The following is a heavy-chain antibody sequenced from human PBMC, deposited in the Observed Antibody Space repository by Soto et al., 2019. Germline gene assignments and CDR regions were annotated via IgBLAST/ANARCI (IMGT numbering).Heavy chain of an antibody. Sequence: QVQLVESGGGLVKPGGSLRLSCEASGFTFSDYYMSWIRQAPGKGLEWISYISGSGSTVNYADSVKGRFPISRNNAKKSLYVQMTSLRGKATSLYYCARGVVGSPLPYYYVMDVWAQGATVPFSS. J-gene: IGHJ6*02. D-gene: IGHD2-15*01. CDR2: ISGSGSTV. V-gene: IGHV3-11*01. CDR1: GFTFSDYY. CDR3: ARGVVGSPLPYYYVMDV.